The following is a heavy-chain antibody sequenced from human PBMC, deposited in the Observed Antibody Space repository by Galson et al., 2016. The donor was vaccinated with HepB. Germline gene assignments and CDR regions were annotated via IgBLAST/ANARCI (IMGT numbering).Heavy chain of an antibody. CDR2: IGTSAQNT. V-gene: IGHV3-23*01. Sequence: SLRLSCAASGSTFSRYAMNWFRQAPGKGLEWVSTIGTSAQNTHYADSVKGRFTISRDNSKSTLYVQLSSLRAEDTAVYYCAKDYDSTGYYEGDWGQGTLVTVSP. CDR3: AKDYDSTGYYEGD. CDR1: GSTFSRYA. J-gene: IGHJ4*02. D-gene: IGHD3-22*01.